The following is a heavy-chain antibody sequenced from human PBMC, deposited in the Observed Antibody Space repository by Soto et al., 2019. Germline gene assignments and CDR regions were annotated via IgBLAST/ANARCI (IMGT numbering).Heavy chain of an antibody. V-gene: IGHV3-9*01. J-gene: IGHJ3*02. CDR3: AKDISPFPDDFDI. Sequence: PGGSLRLSCAASGFTFDDYAMHWVRQAPGKGLEWVSGISWNSGSIGYADSVKGRFTISRDNAKNSLYLQMNSLRADDTALYYCAKDISPFPDDFDIWGQGTMVTVSS. CDR1: GFTFDDYA. CDR2: ISWNSGSI.